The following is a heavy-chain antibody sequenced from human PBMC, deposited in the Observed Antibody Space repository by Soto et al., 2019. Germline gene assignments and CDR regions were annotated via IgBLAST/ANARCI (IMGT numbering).Heavy chain of an antibody. D-gene: IGHD2-21*02. CDR2: VYYTGST. V-gene: IGHV4-30-4*01. J-gene: IGHJ5*02. CDR3: VRTAREGAVAPHWFDR. CDR1: DASIRSTDYY. Sequence: SETLSLTCTVSDASIRSTDYYWSWIRQAPGKGLEWIGYVYYTGSTYYNPSLMSRLTISVDTSKNQFSLKLTSVTAAETAVYYCVRTAREGAVAPHWFDRWGQGTQVTVSS.